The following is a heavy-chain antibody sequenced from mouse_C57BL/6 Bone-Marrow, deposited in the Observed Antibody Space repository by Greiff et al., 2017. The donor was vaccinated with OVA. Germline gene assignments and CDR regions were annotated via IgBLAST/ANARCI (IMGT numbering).Heavy chain of an antibody. CDR3: ASRGEGSERYFDV. Sequence: VHVKQSVAELVRPGASVKLSCTASGFNIKNTYMHWVKQRPEQGLEWIGRIDPANGNTKYAPKFQGKATITADTSSNTAYLQLSSLTSEDTAIYYCASRGEGSERYFDVWGTGTTVTVSS. CDR1: GFNIKNTY. CDR2: IDPANGNT. V-gene: IGHV14-3*01. D-gene: IGHD1-1*02. J-gene: IGHJ1*03.